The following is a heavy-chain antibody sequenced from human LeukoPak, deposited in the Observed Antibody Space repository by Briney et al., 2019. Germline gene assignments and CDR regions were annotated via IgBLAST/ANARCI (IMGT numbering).Heavy chain of an antibody. D-gene: IGHD1-1*01. J-gene: IGHJ4*02. Sequence: GGSLRLSCAASGFTSSYYAMRWVRQAPGKGLEWVSAISGSSTTIYYADSVKGRFTISRDNSKNTLYLQMSNLRAEDTALYYCAKVGTGSYFDYWGQGTLVTVSS. CDR1: GFTSSYYA. V-gene: IGHV3-23*01. CDR2: ISGSSTTI. CDR3: AKVGTGSYFDY.